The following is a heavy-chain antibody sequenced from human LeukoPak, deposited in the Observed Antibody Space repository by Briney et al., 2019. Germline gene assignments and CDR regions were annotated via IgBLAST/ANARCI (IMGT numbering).Heavy chain of an antibody. V-gene: IGHV4-34*01. CDR2: INDSGVT. CDR3: ARRLVASSASQVSDH. Sequence: SETLSLTCAVYGGSFSGYYWSWIRQSPGEGLEWIGEINDSGVTNCNPSLESRVILSVDTSKNQFSLRLSSVTAADTAVYYCARRLVASSASQVSDHWGQGTLVTVSS. CDR1: GGSFSGYY. J-gene: IGHJ4*02. D-gene: IGHD2-2*01.